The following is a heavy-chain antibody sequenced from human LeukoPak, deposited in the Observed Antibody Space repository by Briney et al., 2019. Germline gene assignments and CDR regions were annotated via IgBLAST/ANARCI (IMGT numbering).Heavy chain of an antibody. J-gene: IGHJ6*04. CDR3: AKGQGELRYFDWGRSGVDV. V-gene: IGHV3-30*18. D-gene: IGHD3-9*01. CDR1: GFTFSTYD. CDR2: ISYDGRNK. Sequence: PGGSLRLSCAASGFTFSTYDMHWVRQAPGKGLEWVAVISYDGRNKYYADSVKGRFTISRDKSKNTLHLQMNSLRAEDTAVYYCAKGQGELRYFDWGRSGVDVWGKGTTVTVSS.